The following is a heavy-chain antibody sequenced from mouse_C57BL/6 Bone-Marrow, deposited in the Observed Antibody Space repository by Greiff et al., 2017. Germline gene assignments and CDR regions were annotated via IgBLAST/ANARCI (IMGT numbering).Heavy chain of an antibody. D-gene: IGHD1-1*01. Sequence: EVKLVESGGGLVQPGGSLKLSCAASGFTFSDYYMYWVRQTPEKRLEWVAYISNGGGSTYYPDTVKGRFTISRDNAKNTLYLQMSRLKSEDTAMYYCARQGLYYGSFYWYFDVWGTGTTVTVSS. CDR2: ISNGGGST. CDR1: GFTFSDYY. J-gene: IGHJ1*03. V-gene: IGHV5-12*01. CDR3: ARQGLYYGSFYWYFDV.